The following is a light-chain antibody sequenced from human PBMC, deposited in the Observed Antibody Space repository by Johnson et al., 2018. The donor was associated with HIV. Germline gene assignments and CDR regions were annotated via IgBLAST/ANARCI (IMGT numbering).Light chain of an antibody. Sequence: QSVLTQPPSVSAAPGEKVNISCSGSSSNIENDYVSWYQQLPGTAPKLLIYDNNKRHSGIPYRLSGSKSGTSATLGINRLQNGDEAAYYCGTWESSLSFYVFGTGTKVTVL. CDR3: GTWESSLSFYV. J-gene: IGLJ1*01. V-gene: IGLV1-51*01. CDR2: DNN. CDR1: SSNIENDY.